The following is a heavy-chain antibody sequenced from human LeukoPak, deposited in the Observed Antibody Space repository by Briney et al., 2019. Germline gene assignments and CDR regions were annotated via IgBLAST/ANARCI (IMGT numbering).Heavy chain of an antibody. D-gene: IGHD3-9*01. CDR2: ISSSSSYI. Sequence: GGSLRLSCAASGFTFSSYSMNWVRQAPGKGLEWVSSISSSSSYIYYADSVKGRFTISRENAKKSLYLQMNSLRAEDTAVYYCARGWDYDILTGYYPFDYWGQGTLVTVSS. CDR3: ARGWDYDILTGYYPFDY. CDR1: GFTFSSYS. V-gene: IGHV3-21*01. J-gene: IGHJ4*02.